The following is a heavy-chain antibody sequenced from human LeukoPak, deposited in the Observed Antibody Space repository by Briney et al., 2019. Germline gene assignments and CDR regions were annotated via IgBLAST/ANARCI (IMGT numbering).Heavy chain of an antibody. CDR2: IYTSGNT. V-gene: IGHV4-4*08. CDR3: AAPFCGGDCYSSYYYYAMDV. J-gene: IGHJ6*02. D-gene: IGHD2-21*02. Sequence: SETLSLTCTVSGGSISAYYWSWIRWPPGKGLEWIGYIYTSGNTNYNPSLKSRVTISVDTSKNQFSLKLSSVTAADTAVYYCAAPFCGGDCYSSYYYYAMDVWGPGTTVTVSS. CDR1: GGSISAYY.